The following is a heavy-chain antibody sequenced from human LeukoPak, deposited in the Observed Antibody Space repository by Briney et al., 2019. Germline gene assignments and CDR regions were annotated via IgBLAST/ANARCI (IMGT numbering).Heavy chain of an antibody. Sequence: GASVKVSCKASGGTFSSYAISWVRQAPGQGLEWMGRIIPILGIANYAQKFQGRVTITADKSTSTAYMELSSLRSEDTAVYYCARDQLWQTTDFDYWGQGTLVTVSS. CDR1: GGTFSSYA. D-gene: IGHD5-18*01. CDR3: ARDQLWQTTDFDY. CDR2: IIPILGIA. V-gene: IGHV1-69*04. J-gene: IGHJ4*02.